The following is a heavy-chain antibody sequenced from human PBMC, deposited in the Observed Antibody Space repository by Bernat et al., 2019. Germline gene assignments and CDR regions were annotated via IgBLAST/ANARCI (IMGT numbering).Heavy chain of an antibody. V-gene: IGHV3-20*04. CDR1: GFTFDDYG. Sequence: EVQLVESGGGVVRPGGSLRLSCAASGFTFDDYGMSWVRQAPGKGLEWVSGINWNGGSTGYADSVKGRFTISRDNAKNSLYLQMNSLRAEDTALYYCARETIRFLEWSSVAFDPWGQGTLVTVSS. CDR2: INWNGGST. D-gene: IGHD3-3*01. CDR3: ARETIRFLEWSSVAFDP. J-gene: IGHJ5*02.